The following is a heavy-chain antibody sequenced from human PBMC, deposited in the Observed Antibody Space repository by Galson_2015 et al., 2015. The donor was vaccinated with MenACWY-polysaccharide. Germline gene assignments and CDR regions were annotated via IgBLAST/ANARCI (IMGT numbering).Heavy chain of an antibody. CDR3: ARDRCSTGKCQFDY. D-gene: IGHD3-10*01. J-gene: IGHJ4*02. Sequence: SLRLSCAASGFTFSNYAMSWVRQAPGKGLEWISTIGGSGGNTHYADSVKGRFTISRDNSKNTLSLDMSSLRSDDTAVYYCARDRCSTGKCQFDYWGRGTLVAVSS. V-gene: IGHV3-23*01. CDR2: IGGSGGNT. CDR1: GFTFSNYA.